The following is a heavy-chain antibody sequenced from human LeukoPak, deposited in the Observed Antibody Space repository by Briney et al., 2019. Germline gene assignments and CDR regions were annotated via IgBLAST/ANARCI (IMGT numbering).Heavy chain of an antibody. D-gene: IGHD2-21*02. CDR1: GGSISSYY. J-gene: IGHJ3*02. CDR3: AAYCGGDCYSKHAFDI. V-gene: IGHV4-59*08. CDR2: IYYSGST. Sequence: PSETLSLTCTVSGGSISSYYWSWIRQPPGEGLEWIGYIYYSGSTNYNPSLKSRVIISVDTSKNQFSLKLSSVTAADTAVYYCAAYCGGDCYSKHAFDIWGQGTMVTVSS.